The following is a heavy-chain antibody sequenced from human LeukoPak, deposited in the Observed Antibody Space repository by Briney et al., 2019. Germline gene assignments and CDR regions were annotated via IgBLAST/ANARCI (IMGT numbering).Heavy chain of an antibody. J-gene: IGHJ4*02. CDR1: GFTFSSYW. Sequence: GGSLRLSCAASGFTFSSYWMHWVRQAPGKGLVWVSRIYGDGTTTNYADSVKGRFTISRDNANNTLYLQMNSLIDEDTAVYYCARAEYSSSSRHFDYWGQGTLVTVSS. CDR2: IYGDGTTT. D-gene: IGHD6-6*01. CDR3: ARAEYSSSSRHFDY. V-gene: IGHV3-74*01.